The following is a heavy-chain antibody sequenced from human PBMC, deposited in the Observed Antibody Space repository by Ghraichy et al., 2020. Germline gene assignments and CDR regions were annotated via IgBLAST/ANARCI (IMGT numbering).Heavy chain of an antibody. CDR1: GFTFSSYS. CDR3: ARDSSDIVVVVAADYGMDV. CDR2: ISSSRSYI. J-gene: IGHJ6*02. D-gene: IGHD2-15*01. Sequence: GGSLRLSCAASGFTFSSYSMNWVRQAPGKGLEWVSSISSSRSYIYYADSVKGRFTISRDNAKNSLYLQMNSLRAEDTAVYYCARDSSDIVVVVAADYGMDVWGQGTTVTVCS. V-gene: IGHV3-21*01.